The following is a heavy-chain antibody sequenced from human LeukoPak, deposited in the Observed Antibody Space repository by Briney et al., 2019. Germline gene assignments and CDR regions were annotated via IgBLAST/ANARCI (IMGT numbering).Heavy chain of an antibody. CDR2: IYYSGST. D-gene: IGHD6-6*01. CDR3: ARRGDSSSSEWFGP. Sequence: SQTLSLTCTVSGGSISSGGYYWSWIRQHPGKGLEWIGYIYYSGSTYYNPSLKSRVTISVDTSKNQFSLKLSSVTAADTAVYYCARRGDSSSSEWFGPWGQGTLVNVSS. J-gene: IGHJ5*02. CDR1: GGSISSGGYY. V-gene: IGHV4-31*03.